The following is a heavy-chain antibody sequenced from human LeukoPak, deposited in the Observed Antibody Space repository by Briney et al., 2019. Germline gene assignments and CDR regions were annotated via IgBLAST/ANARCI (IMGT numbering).Heavy chain of an antibody. CDR2: IRSKAYGGTS. V-gene: IGHV3-49*03. J-gene: IGHJ5*02. D-gene: IGHD3-22*01. CDR1: GFTFGDYA. CDR3: NRDTYYYDSSGYYFP. Sequence: PGGSLRLSCTASGFTFGDYAMSWFRQAPGKGLEWVGFIRSKAYGGTSEYAASVKGRFTISRDDSKSIACLQMNSLKTEDTAVYYCNRDTYYYDSSGYYFPWGQGTLVTVSS.